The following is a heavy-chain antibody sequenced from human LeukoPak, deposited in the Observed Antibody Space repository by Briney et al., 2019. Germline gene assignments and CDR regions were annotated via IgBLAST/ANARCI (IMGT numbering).Heavy chain of an antibody. D-gene: IGHD3-10*01. J-gene: IGHJ4*02. V-gene: IGHV6-1*01. Sequence: SQTLSLTCAISGDSVSSNSAAWNWIRQSPSRGLEWLGRTYYRSKWYNDYAVSVKSRITINPDTSKNQFSLKLSSVTAADTAVYYCATGSGSYYKPFDYWGQGTLVTVSS. CDR1: GDSVSSNSAA. CDR2: TYYRSKWYN. CDR3: ATGSGSYYKPFDY.